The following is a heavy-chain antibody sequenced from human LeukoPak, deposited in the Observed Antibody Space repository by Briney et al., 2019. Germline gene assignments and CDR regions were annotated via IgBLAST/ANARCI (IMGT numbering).Heavy chain of an antibody. Sequence: GGSLRLSCVASGFSLSTFAMSWVRQAPGKGLEWVSAISGSGGSTYYADSVKGRFTISRDNSKNTLYLQMNSLRAEDTAVYYCAKAVVAATPYYFDYWGQGTLVTVSS. CDR3: AKAVVAATPYYFDY. D-gene: IGHD2-15*01. V-gene: IGHV3-23*01. CDR2: ISGSGGST. J-gene: IGHJ4*02. CDR1: GFSLSTFA.